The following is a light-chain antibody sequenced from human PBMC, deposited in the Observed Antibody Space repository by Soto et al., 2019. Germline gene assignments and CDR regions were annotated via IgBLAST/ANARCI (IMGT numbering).Light chain of an antibody. J-gene: IGKJ1*01. Sequence: EIVLTQSPGTLSLSPGEGATLSCRASQSVPSNFLAWYQQKPGQAPILLIYGVSRRATGIPDRFSGSGSGTDFTLTIIRLEPEDFAVYYCQQYDSSWTFGQGTKVEIK. CDR1: QSVPSNF. V-gene: IGKV3-20*01. CDR3: QQYDSSWT. CDR2: GVS.